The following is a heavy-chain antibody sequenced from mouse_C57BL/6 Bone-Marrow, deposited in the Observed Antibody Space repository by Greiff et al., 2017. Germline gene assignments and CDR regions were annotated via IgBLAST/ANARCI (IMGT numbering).Heavy chain of an antibody. V-gene: IGHV1-69*01. CDR2: IDPSDSYT. CDR1: GYTFTSYW. Sequence: QVQLQQSGAELVMPGASVKLSCKASGYTFTSYWMHWVKQRPGQGLEWIGEIDPSDSYTNYNQKFKGKSTLTVDKSSSTAYMQLSSLTSEDSAVYYCARDYYGSSGAMDYWGQGTAVTGSS. CDR3: ARDYYGSSGAMDY. D-gene: IGHD1-1*01. J-gene: IGHJ4*01.